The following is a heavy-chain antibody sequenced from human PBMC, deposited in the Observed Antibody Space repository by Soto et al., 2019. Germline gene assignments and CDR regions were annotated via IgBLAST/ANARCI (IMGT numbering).Heavy chain of an antibody. CDR3: AREERGAFDI. J-gene: IGHJ3*02. Sequence: QVQLVESGGGVVQPGRSLRLSCAASGFTFSSYGMHWVRQAPGKGLEWVAVIWYDGSNKYYADSVKGRFTISRDNSKTTLYLQMNSLRAEDTAVYYCAREERGAFDIWGQGTMVTVSS. CDR1: GFTFSSYG. V-gene: IGHV3-33*01. CDR2: IWYDGSNK.